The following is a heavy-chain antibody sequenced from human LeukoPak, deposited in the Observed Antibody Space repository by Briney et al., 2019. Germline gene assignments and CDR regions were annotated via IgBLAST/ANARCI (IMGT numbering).Heavy chain of an antibody. J-gene: IGHJ3*02. CDR2: IYYSGST. CDR3: AREPYYYDSSGAFDI. CDR1: GGSISSYY. D-gene: IGHD3-22*01. V-gene: IGHV4-59*12. Sequence: SETLSLTCTVSGGSISSYYWSWIRQPPGKGLEWIGYIYYSGSTNYNPSLKSRVTISVDRSKNQFSLKLSSVTAADTAVYYCAREPYYYDSSGAFDIWGQGTMVTVSS.